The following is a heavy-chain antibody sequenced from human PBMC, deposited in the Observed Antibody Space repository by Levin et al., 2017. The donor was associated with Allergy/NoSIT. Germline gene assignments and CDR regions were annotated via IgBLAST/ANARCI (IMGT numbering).Heavy chain of an antibody. V-gene: IGHV3-23*01. Sequence: GGSLRLSCAASGFTFSSYAMSWVRQAPGKGLEWVSAISNSGGDTYSADSVKGRFTISRDNSKNTLFLQMNSLRAEDTAVYYCAKDHAVVVPAVPDAFDSWGQGTMVTVSS. J-gene: IGHJ3*02. CDR2: ISNSGGDT. CDR3: AKDHAVVVPAVPDAFDS. CDR1: GFTFSSYA. D-gene: IGHD2-2*01.